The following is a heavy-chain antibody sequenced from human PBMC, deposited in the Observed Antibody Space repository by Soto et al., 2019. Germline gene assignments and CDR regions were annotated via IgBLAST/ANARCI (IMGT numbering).Heavy chain of an antibody. V-gene: IGHV4-39*01. Sequence: PSETLSLTCTVSGGSISTSSYYWVWIRQPPGKKKEWIGSFYYSGSTYYNPSLKSRVTISVDTSENQFSLKLISVTAADTSVYYCARQVVDGTVAGTGSLDYWGQGTLVTVS. D-gene: IGHD6-19*01. CDR3: ARQVVDGTVAGTGSLDY. CDR2: FYYSGST. CDR1: GGSISTSSYY. J-gene: IGHJ4*02.